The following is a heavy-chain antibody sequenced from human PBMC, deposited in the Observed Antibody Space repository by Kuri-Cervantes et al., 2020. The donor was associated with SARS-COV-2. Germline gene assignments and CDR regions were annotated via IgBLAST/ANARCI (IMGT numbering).Heavy chain of an antibody. V-gene: IGHV5-10-1*01. CDR2: IDPSDSYT. CDR3: ARHSRDYYDSSGCNDY. CDR1: GYSFTSYW. D-gene: IGHD3-22*01. J-gene: IGHJ4*02. Sequence: GGSLRLSCKGSGYSFTSYWISWVRQMPVKGLEWMGRIDPSDSYTNYSTSFQGHVTISADKSISTAYLQWSSLKASDTAMYYCARHSRDYYDSSGCNDYWGQGTLVTVSS.